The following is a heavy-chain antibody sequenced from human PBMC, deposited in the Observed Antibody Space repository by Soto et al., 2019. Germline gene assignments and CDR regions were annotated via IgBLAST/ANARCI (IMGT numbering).Heavy chain of an antibody. V-gene: IGHV4-4*07. CDR3: ARGMTPPGAPAWYYFDS. CDR2: FSLSGTT. CDR1: GASITGTSY. Sequence: SETLSLTCTVSGASITGTSYWSWILQPAGKGLEWIGRFSLSGTTNYNPSLRSRVTMSADVSKNQFSLRLTSVTAADTALYYCARGMTPPGAPAWYYFDSWGQGTLVTVSS. D-gene: IGHD2-8*02. J-gene: IGHJ4*02.